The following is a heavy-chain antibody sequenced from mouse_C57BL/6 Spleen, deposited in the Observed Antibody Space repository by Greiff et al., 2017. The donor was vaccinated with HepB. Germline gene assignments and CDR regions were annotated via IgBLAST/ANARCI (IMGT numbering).Heavy chain of an antibody. CDR1: GYTFTDYY. D-gene: IGHD4-1*01. Sequence: EVQLQQSGPELVKPGASVKISCKASGYTFTDYYMNWVKQSHGKSLEWIGDINPNNGGTSYNQKFKGKATLTVDKSSSTAYMELRSLTSEDSAVYYCASRNWDVGYWGQGTTLTVSS. J-gene: IGHJ2*01. CDR2: INPNNGGT. CDR3: ASRNWDVGY. V-gene: IGHV1-26*01.